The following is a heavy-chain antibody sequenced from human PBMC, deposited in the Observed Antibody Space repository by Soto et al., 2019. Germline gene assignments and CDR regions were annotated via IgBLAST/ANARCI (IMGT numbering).Heavy chain of an antibody. CDR2: INHSGST. D-gene: IGHD2-2*01. CDR3: ARAKVVVPAYKYYYYYGMAV. Sequence: PSETLSLTCAVYGGSFSGYYWSWIRQPPGKGLEWIGEINHSGSTNYNPSLKSRVTISVDTSKNQFSLKLSSVTAADTAVYYCARAKVVVPAYKYYYYYGMAVWGEGTTITVSS. V-gene: IGHV4-34*01. J-gene: IGHJ6*04. CDR1: GGSFSGYY.